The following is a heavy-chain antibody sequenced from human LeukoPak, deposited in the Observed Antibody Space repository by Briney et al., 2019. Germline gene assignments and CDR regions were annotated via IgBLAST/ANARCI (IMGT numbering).Heavy chain of an antibody. CDR1: GFTFGDHA. Sequence: GGPLRLSCKASGFTFGDHALHWVRQAPGKGREWVGFIRSQAYGATTEYAASVRGRVPVSRDDSNSMAYLQMNSLKTEDTAVYYCTRVYFEWVDEHGDYWGQGILVTVSS. D-gene: IGHD3-9*01. V-gene: IGHV3-49*04. J-gene: IGHJ4*02. CDR2: IRSQAYGATT. CDR3: TRVYFEWVDEHGDY.